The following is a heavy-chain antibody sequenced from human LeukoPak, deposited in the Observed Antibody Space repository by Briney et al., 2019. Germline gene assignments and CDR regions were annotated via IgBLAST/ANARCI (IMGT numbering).Heavy chain of an antibody. CDR2: ISGSGDST. D-gene: IGHD6-13*01. J-gene: IGHJ3*01. CDR1: GFIFSSYA. V-gene: IGHV3-23*01. CDR3: ARDQYSSTWYRGAFDV. Sequence: QPGGSLRLSCAASGFIFSSYAMSWVRQAPGKGREWDSAISGSGDSTTYADSVKGRFTISRDNAKNTLYLQMNSLRAEDTAVYYCARDQYSSTWYRGAFDVWGQGTMVSVSS.